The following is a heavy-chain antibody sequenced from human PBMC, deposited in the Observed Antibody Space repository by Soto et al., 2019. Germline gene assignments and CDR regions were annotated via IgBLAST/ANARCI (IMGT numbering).Heavy chain of an antibody. V-gene: IGHV1-46*01. CDR2: INPSGGST. CDR1: GYTFTSYY. Sequence: QVQLVQSGAEVKKPGASVKASCKASGYTFTSYYMNWVRQAPGQGLEWMGIINPSGGSTTYAQKFQGRVTMTRDTSTSTVYMELSSLRSEDTAVYYCARVPPDYYYGIDVWGQGTTVTVSS. CDR3: ARVPPDYYYGIDV. J-gene: IGHJ6*02.